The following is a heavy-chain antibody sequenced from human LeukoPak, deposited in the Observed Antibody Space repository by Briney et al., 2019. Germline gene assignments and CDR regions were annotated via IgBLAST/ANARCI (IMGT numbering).Heavy chain of an antibody. CDR2: IYHSGRT. CDR3: ARGIRLTTHFDY. CDR1: GGAISSGGYY. J-gene: IGHJ4*02. D-gene: IGHD3-3*01. Sequence: SQTLSLTCTVSGGAISSGGYYWSWIRQPPGKGLEWTGYIYHSGRTYYNPSLTSRVTISVDRSRNQFSLKLSSVTAAGTAVYYCARGIRLTTHFDYWGQGTLVTVSS. V-gene: IGHV4-30-2*01.